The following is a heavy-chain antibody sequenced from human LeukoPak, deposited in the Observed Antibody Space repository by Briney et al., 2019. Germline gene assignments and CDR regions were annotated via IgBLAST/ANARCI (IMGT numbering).Heavy chain of an antibody. D-gene: IGHD1-26*01. J-gene: IGHJ4*02. Sequence: SETLSLTCAVYGGSFSGYYWSWIRQPPGKGLEWIGEINHSGSTNYNPSLKSRVTISVDTSKNQFSLKLSSVTAADTAVYYCARPSHKWELTYLDYWGQGTLVTVSS. CDR1: GGSFSGYY. CDR3: ARPSHKWELTYLDY. V-gene: IGHV4-34*01. CDR2: INHSGST.